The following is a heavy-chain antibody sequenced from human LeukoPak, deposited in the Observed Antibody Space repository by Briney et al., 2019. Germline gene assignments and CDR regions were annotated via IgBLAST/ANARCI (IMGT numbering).Heavy chain of an antibody. J-gene: IGHJ4*02. Sequence: GGSLRLSCAASGFTFSSYSMNWVRQAPGKGLEGVSSISSSSSYIYYADSVKGRFTISRDNAKNSLYLQMNSLRAEDTAVYYCARIFYYDSSGLNFDYWGQGTLVTVSS. CDR1: GFTFSSYS. D-gene: IGHD3-22*01. CDR2: ISSSSSYI. CDR3: ARIFYYDSSGLNFDY. V-gene: IGHV3-21*01.